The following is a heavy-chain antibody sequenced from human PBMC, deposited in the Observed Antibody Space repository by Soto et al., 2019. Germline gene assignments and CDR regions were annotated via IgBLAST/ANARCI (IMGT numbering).Heavy chain of an antibody. CDR1: GYTFSSHG. Sequence: ASVKVSCKASGYTFSSHGIIWVRQAPGQGLEWMGWISGYNGNAKYAQRFQGRVTMTTDTSTSTVYMDLRSLGSDDSAVYYCAREGSYGWYDCWGQGTLVTSP. D-gene: IGHD2-15*01. V-gene: IGHV1-18*01. CDR3: AREGSYGWYDC. J-gene: IGHJ5*01. CDR2: ISGYNGNA.